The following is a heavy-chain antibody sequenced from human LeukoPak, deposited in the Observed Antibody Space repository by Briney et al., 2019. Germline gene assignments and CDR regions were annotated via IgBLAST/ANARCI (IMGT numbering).Heavy chain of an antibody. CDR3: AKEGKRGIAAASDY. V-gene: IGHV3-23*01. CDR2: ISGSGDDT. J-gene: IGHJ4*02. Sequence: GGSLRLSCAASGFTFSNYAMSWVRQAPGKGLEWVSAISGSGDDTYYADSVKGRFTISRDNSKNTLYLQMNGLRAEDTAVYYCAKEGKRGIAAASDYWGQGTLVTVSS. CDR1: GFTFSNYA. D-gene: IGHD6-13*01.